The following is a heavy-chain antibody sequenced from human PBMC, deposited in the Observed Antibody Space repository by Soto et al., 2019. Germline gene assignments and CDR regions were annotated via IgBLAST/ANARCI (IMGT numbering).Heavy chain of an antibody. V-gene: IGHV4-34*01. Sequence: QVQLQQWGAGLLKPSETLSLTCAVYGGSFSGYYWSWIRQPPGKGLEWIGEINHSGSTNYNPSLTCRVTISVDTSKNQFSLKLSSVPAADTAVYYCARAPADTAMACFDYWGQGTLVTVSS. CDR1: GGSFSGYY. CDR3: ARAPADTAMACFDY. CDR2: INHSGST. J-gene: IGHJ4*02. D-gene: IGHD5-18*01.